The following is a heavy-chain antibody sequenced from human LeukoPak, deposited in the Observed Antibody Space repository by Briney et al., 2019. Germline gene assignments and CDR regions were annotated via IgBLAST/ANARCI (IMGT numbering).Heavy chain of an antibody. Sequence: ASVKVSCKASGYTFTRYGISWVRQAPGQGPEWMGWISGYNGHTNYAQKFQGRVTMTRDTSTSTVYMELSSLRSEDTAVYYCARDNEVRESSSWYRGYYYYYMDVWGKGTTVTISS. CDR2: ISGYNGHT. CDR3: ARDNEVRESSSWYRGYYYYYMDV. V-gene: IGHV1-18*01. J-gene: IGHJ6*03. CDR1: GYTFTRYG. D-gene: IGHD6-13*01.